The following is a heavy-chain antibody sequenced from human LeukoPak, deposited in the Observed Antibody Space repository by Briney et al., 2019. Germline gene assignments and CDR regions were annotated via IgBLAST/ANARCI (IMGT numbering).Heavy chain of an antibody. CDR2: MNPNSGNN. CDR1: GYSFTNFD. CDR3: ARGPQWRGDYYYMDV. D-gene: IGHD6-19*01. Sequence: GASVKVSCKASGYSFTNFDINWVRQSTGQGLEWMGWMNPNSGNNGYAQKFQGRVTMTMNTSITTAYMGLSSLRSEDTAVYYCARGPQWRGDYYYMDVWGRGTTVTVSS. J-gene: IGHJ6*03. V-gene: IGHV1-8*01.